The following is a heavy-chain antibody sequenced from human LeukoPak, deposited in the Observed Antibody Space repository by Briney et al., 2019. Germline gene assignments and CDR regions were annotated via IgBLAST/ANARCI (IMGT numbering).Heavy chain of an antibody. CDR1: GFTLSSYA. V-gene: IGHV3-74*01. Sequence: PGGSLRLSCAASGFTLSSYAMHWVRQAPGKGLVWVSHINSDGSWTSYADSVKGRFTISKDNAKNTVYLQMNSLRAEDTAVYYCVSFYETYWGRGTLVTVSS. CDR2: INSDGSWT. D-gene: IGHD2/OR15-2a*01. CDR3: VSFYETY. J-gene: IGHJ4*02.